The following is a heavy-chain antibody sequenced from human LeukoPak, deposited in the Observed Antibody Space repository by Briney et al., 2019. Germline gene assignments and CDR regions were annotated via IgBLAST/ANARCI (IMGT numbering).Heavy chain of an antibody. V-gene: IGHV1-46*01. CDR1: GYTFTSYY. Sequence: ASVKVSCKASGYTFTSYYMHWVRQAPGQGLEWMGIINPSGGSTSYAQKFQGRVTITTDESTSTAYMELSSLRSEDTAVYYCARDGEEMATITHFDYWGQGTLVTVSS. J-gene: IGHJ4*02. CDR2: INPSGGST. CDR3: ARDGEEMATITHFDY. D-gene: IGHD5-24*01.